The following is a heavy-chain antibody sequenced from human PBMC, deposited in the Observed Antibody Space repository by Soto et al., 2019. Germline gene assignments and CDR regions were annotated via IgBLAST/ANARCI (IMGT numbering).Heavy chain of an antibody. J-gene: IGHJ3*01. V-gene: IGHV1-46*01. CDR1: GYTFRDCY. CDR2: INPSVGST. D-gene: IGHD3-22*01. Sequence: ASVKVSCKASGYTFRDCYMHCVRQAPGQGLEWMGIINPSVGSTTYVQKFHGRVTMTRDTSANTVYMQLSSLRSEDTAVYYCARDHEDYYESSGYNDAFDVWGQGTMVTVSS. CDR3: ARDHEDYYESSGYNDAFDV.